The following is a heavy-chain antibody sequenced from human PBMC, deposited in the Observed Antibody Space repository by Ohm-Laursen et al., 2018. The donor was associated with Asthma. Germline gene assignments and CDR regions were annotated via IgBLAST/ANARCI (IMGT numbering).Heavy chain of an antibody. CDR2: IYYSGST. V-gene: IGHV4-59*01. CDR1: GGSISSYY. J-gene: IGHJ5*02. Sequence: GTLSLTCTVSGGSISSYYWSWIRQPPGKGLEWIGYIYYSGSTNYNPSLKSRVTISVDTSKNQFSLKLSSVTAADTAVYYCARDRSSWFDPWGQGTLVTVSS. CDR3: ARDRSSWFDP.